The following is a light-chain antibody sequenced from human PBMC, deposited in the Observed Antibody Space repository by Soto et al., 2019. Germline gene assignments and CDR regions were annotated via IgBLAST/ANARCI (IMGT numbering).Light chain of an antibody. CDR2: KAS. CDR3: QHYTSYSEA. Sequence: DIQMTQSPSTLSGSVGDRVTITCRASQTISSWLAWYQQKPGKAPKLLIYKASTLKSGVPSRFSDSGSETECTLTISSLQPDDFATYYCQHYTSYSEAFGQGTKVELK. J-gene: IGKJ1*01. V-gene: IGKV1-5*03. CDR1: QTISSW.